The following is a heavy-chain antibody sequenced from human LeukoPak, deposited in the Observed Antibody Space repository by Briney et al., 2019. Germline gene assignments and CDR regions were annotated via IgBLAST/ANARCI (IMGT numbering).Heavy chain of an antibody. Sequence: GGSLRLSCTASGFTFSSYGMHWVRQAPGKGLVWVSRINSDGSSIRNADSVKGRLTISRDNAKNTLYLQMNSLRAEDTAVYYCARGSSTSYYYYGMDVWGQGTTVTVSS. CDR2: INSDGSSI. CDR3: ARGSSTSYYYYGMDV. CDR1: GFTFSSYG. D-gene: IGHD2-2*01. J-gene: IGHJ6*02. V-gene: IGHV3-74*01.